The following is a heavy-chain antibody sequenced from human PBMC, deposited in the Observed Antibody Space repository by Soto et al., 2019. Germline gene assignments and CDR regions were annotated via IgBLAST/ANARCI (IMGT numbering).Heavy chain of an antibody. CDR1: GYSISSGNW. J-gene: IGHJ6*02. Sequence: QVQLQESGPGLVKPSDTLSLTCAVSGYSISSGNWWGWIRQPPGKGLEWIGYIYYSGSTYYNPSHKTRVTMSVDTSKIQFALRLSSVTAVDTAVYSCARINPGAGLFDDVDVWGQGTTVTVSS. V-gene: IGHV4-28*01. D-gene: IGHD3-10*01. CDR3: ARINPGAGLFDDVDV. CDR2: IYYSGST.